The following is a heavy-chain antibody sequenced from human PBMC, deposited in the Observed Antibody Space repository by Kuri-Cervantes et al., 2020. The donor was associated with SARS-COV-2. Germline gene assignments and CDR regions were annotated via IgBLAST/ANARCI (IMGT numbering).Heavy chain of an antibody. V-gene: IGHV4-59*01. J-gene: IGHJ2*01. CDR2: IYYSGST. CDR1: GGSISSYY. Sequence: GSLRLSCTVSGGSISSYYWSWIRQPPGKGLEWIGYIYYSGSTNYNPSLKSRVTISVDTSKNQFSLKLSSVTAADTAVYYCARVRDDLWSGHLFDLWGRGTLVTVSS. CDR3: ARVRDDLWSGHLFDL. D-gene: IGHD3-3*01.